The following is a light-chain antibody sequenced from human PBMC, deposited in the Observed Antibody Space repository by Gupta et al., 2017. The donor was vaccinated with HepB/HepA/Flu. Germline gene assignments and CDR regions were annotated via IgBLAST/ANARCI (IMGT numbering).Light chain of an antibody. J-gene: IGLJ2*01. Sequence: QSALTQPPSASGSPGQSVTITCTGTTSDKYVTWYQQHPGKAPKVIIYEVSKRPSGVPDRFSGSKAGNTASLTVSGLQTEDEADYYCSSFAGSNNLLFGGGTKLTVL. CDR1: TSDKY. CDR2: EVS. CDR3: SSFAGSNNLL. V-gene: IGLV2-8*01.